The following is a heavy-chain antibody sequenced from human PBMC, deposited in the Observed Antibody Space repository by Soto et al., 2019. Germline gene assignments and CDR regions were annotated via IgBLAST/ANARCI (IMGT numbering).Heavy chain of an antibody. V-gene: IGHV3-23*01. CDR2: ISGSGSST. CDR3: AKAGGIDY. Sequence: EVQLLESGGGLVEPGGSRRLSCAASGFTFSSYTMSCVRQAPGKGLEWVSTISGSGSSTYSADSVKGRFTISRDNSKNTLYLQMNSLRVEDTAIYYCAKAGGIDYWGQGTLVTVSS. D-gene: IGHD3-16*01. CDR1: GFTFSSYT. J-gene: IGHJ4*02.